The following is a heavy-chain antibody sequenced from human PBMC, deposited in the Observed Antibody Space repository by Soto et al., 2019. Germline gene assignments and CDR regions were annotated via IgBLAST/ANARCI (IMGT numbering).Heavy chain of an antibody. J-gene: IGHJ4*02. D-gene: IGHD2-2*03. Sequence: EVQLVESGGGLVQPGGSLRLSCAASGFTFSSYWMSWVRQAPGTRLEWVANIKQDGSEKYYVDSVKGRFTISRDNAKNSLYLQMNSLRAEDTAVYYCARVVDIVVVPAVYFDYWGQGTLVTVSS. CDR2: IKQDGSEK. V-gene: IGHV3-7*01. CDR3: ARVVDIVVVPAVYFDY. CDR1: GFTFSSYW.